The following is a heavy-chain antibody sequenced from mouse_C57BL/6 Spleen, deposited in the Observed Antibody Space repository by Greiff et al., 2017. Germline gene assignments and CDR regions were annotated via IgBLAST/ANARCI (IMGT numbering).Heavy chain of an antibody. Sequence: QVHVKQSGAELVKPGASVKISCKASGYTFTDYYINWVKQRPGQGLEWIGKIGPGSGSTYYNEKFKGKATLTADKSSSTAYMQLSSLTSEDTAVYFCARSNGYYPFDYWGQGTTLTVSS. D-gene: IGHD2-3*01. CDR1: GYTFTDYY. V-gene: IGHV1-77*01. CDR2: IGPGSGST. J-gene: IGHJ2*01. CDR3: ARSNGYYPFDY.